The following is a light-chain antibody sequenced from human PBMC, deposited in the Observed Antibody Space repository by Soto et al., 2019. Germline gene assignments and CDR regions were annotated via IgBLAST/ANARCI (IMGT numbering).Light chain of an antibody. V-gene: IGKV3-15*01. CDR3: QQYNNWPRAT. J-gene: IGKJ4*01. CDR2: RTS. CDR1: QSISSN. Sequence: IVMTQSPATLSVSPGERATLSCRASQSISSNLAWYQQKPGQAPRLLMFRTSSRATGFPARSSGSGSGTEFNLTISSLQSEDFGVYYCQQYNNWPRATFGGGTKVDIK.